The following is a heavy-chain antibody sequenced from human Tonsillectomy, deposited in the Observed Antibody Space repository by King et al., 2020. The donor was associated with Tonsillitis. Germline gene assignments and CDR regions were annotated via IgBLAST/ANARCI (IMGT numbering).Heavy chain of an antibody. CDR1: GGSISSNY. J-gene: IGHJ3*02. Sequence: VQLQESGPGLVKPSETLSLTCSVSGGSISSNYWTWIRQPAGKGLEWIGRISTSGSTNYNPSLKSRVTMSVDTSKNQFSLKLSSVTAADTAVYYCARGNTVTGGRSFDIWGQGTMVTVSS. D-gene: IGHD4-17*01. V-gene: IGHV4-4*07. CDR2: ISTSGST. CDR3: ARGNTVTGGRSFDI.